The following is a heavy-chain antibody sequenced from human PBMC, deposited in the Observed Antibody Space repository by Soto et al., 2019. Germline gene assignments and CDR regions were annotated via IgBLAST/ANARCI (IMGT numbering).Heavy chain of an antibody. J-gene: IGHJ4*02. D-gene: IGHD6-6*01. V-gene: IGHV4-30-4*01. CDR1: GGSISSGDYY. Sequence: QVQLQESGPGLVKPSQTLSLTCTVSGGSISSGDYYWSWIRQPPGKGLEWIGYIYYSGSTYYNPSLKSRVTISVDTSKNQCALKLSSVTAAATAVYYCASQGEYSSSASDYWGQGTLVTVSS. CDR2: IYYSGST. CDR3: ASQGEYSSSASDY.